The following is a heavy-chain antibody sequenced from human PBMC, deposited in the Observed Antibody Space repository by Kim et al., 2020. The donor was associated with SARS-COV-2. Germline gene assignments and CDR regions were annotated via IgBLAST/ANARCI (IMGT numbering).Heavy chain of an antibody. CDR2: IRSKANSYAT. CDR1: GFTFSGSA. Sequence: GGSLRLSCAASGFTFSGSAMHWVRQASGKGLEWVGRIRSKANSYATAYAASVKGRFTISRDDSKNTAYLQMNSLKTEDTAVYYCTRPGFGRSGSYSNDYWGQGTLVTVSS. J-gene: IGHJ4*02. D-gene: IGHD3-10*01. V-gene: IGHV3-73*01. CDR3: TRPGFGRSGSYSNDY.